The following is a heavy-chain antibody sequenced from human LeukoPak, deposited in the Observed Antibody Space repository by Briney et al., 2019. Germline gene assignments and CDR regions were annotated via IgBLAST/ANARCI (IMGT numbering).Heavy chain of an antibody. CDR2: IYYTGRT. CDR1: SGSVSSITHY. Sequence: PSETLSLTCSVSSGSVSSITHYWTWIRQPPGKGLEWIGYIYYTGRTNYNPSLKSRVTISVDTSKNQFSLKLSSVTAADTAVYYCARHPSLEQLWGWYFDLWGRGTLVTVSS. V-gene: IGHV4-61*01. J-gene: IGHJ2*01. D-gene: IGHD5-18*01. CDR3: ARHPSLEQLWGWYFDL.